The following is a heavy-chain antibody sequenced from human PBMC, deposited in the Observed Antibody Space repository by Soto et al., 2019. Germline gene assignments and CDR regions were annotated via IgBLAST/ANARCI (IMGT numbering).Heavy chain of an antibody. J-gene: IGHJ6*02. Sequence: QIALKESGPTLVNPTQTLTLTCTFSGFSLRTSGVGVGWVRQPPGKALEWLALIYWNDNKLYSPSLKSRLTVTKDTSKNHVVLTMTNMDPADTATYYCAHTPGYGDYDYYYFGVDVWGQGTTVIVSS. CDR2: IYWNDNK. CDR1: GFSLRTSGVG. V-gene: IGHV2-5*01. CDR3: AHTPGYGDYDYYYFGVDV. D-gene: IGHD4-17*01.